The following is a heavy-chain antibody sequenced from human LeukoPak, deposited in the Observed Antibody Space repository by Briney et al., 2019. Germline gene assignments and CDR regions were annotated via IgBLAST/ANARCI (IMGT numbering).Heavy chain of an antibody. V-gene: IGHV5-51*01. CDR2: IYPGDSDT. CDR3: ARHSGDIVVPPHYYGMDV. Sequence: GESLKISCKGSGYSFTSYWIGWVRQMPGKGLEWMGIIYPGDSDTRYSPSFQGQVTISADKSISTAYLQWSSLKASDTATYYCARHSGDIVVPPHYYGMDVWGQGTTVTVSS. D-gene: IGHD2-2*01. CDR1: GYSFTSYW. J-gene: IGHJ6*02.